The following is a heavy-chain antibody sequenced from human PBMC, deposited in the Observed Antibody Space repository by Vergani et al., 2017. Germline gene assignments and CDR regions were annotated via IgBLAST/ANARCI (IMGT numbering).Heavy chain of an antibody. Sequence: QVQLVQSGAEVKKPGSSVKVSCKASGGTFSSYAISWVRQAPGQGLEWMGGIIPIFGTANYAQKFQGRVTITADEPTSTAYMELSSLRSEDTAVYYCASQPTYCSSTSCYVDYWGQGTLVTVSS. CDR1: GGTFSSYA. V-gene: IGHV1-69*01. CDR2: IIPIFGTA. J-gene: IGHJ4*02. CDR3: ASQPTYCSSTSCYVDY. D-gene: IGHD2-2*01.